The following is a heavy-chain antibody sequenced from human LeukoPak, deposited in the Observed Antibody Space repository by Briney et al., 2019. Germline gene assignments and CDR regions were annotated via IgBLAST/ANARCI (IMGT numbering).Heavy chain of an antibody. CDR1: GGSISSSNW. CDR2: VYHSGST. J-gene: IGHJ4*02. Sequence: ASETLSLTCAVSGGSISSSNWWSWVRQPPGKGLEWIGEVYHSGSTNYNPSLKSRVTISVDKSKNQFSLKLSSVTAADTAVYYCARQLAYCGGDCFFYWGQGTLVTVSS. V-gene: IGHV4-4*02. D-gene: IGHD2-21*01. CDR3: ARQLAYCGGDCFFY.